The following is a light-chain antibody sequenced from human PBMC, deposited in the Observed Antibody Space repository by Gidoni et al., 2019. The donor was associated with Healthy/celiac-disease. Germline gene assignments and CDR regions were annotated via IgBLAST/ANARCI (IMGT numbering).Light chain of an antibody. CDR2: AAS. CDR1: QSISSY. V-gene: IGKV1-39*01. Sequence: DLQMTPSPSSLSASLGDRVTIPCRASQSISSYLNWYQQKPGKATKLLIYAASSLQSGVPSRFSGSGAGTDFTLTISSLQPEDFATYYCQQSYSTPFTFGPGTKVDIK. J-gene: IGKJ3*01. CDR3: QQSYSTPFT.